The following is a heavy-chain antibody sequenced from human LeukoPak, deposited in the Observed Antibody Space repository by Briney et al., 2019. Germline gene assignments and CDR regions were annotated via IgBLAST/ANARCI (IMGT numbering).Heavy chain of an antibody. CDR2: IEPSDSYT. V-gene: IGHV5-10-1*01. CDR3: ARAPDSDSGYDYFDY. CDR1: GYTFTNHW. Sequence: GESLKISCKGSGYTFTNHWISWVRQMPGKGLEWMGKIEPSDSYTNYSPSFQGHVTISADKSISTAYLQWSSLKASDTAMYYCARAPDSDSGYDYFDYWGQGTLVTVSS. J-gene: IGHJ4*02. D-gene: IGHD5-12*01.